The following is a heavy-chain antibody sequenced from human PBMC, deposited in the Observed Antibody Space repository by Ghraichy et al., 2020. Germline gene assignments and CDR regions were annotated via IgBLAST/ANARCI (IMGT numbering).Heavy chain of an antibody. CDR3: ARADYYYDSSGYYRNYNYYDMDV. CDR2: INHSGST. D-gene: IGHD3-22*01. J-gene: IGHJ6*03. Sequence: SETLSLTCAVYGGSFSGYYWSWIRQPPGKGLEWIGEINHSGSTNYNPSLKSRVTISVDTSKNQLSLKLSSVTAADTAVYYCARADYYYDSSGYYRNYNYYDMDVWGKGTTVTVSS. V-gene: IGHV4-34*01. CDR1: GGSFSGYY.